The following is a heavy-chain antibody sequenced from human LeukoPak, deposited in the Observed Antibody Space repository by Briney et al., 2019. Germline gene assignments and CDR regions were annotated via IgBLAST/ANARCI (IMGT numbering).Heavy chain of an antibody. J-gene: IGHJ6*03. V-gene: IGHV4-30-4*08. CDR2: IYHSETS. Sequence: SQTLSLTWSLSARSISIGDYYWTWLRQSPGKGLERIGYIYHSETSYNKQSLMGQVPISADTSRNQFSLQLSSVTAADTAVYYCVRYSNSCYDYYMDVWGKGTTVTVSS. CDR1: ARSISIGDYY. D-gene: IGHD4-11*01. CDR3: VRYSNSCYDYYMDV.